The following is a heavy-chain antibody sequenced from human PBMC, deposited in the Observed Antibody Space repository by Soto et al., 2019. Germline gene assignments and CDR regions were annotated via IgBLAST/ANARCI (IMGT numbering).Heavy chain of an antibody. CDR2: ISHSGST. CDR1: GGSISSVAYY. J-gene: IGHJ4*02. D-gene: IGHD5-18*01. V-gene: IGHV4-31*03. CDR3: AREYTYGSNFFDC. Sequence: SETLSLTCTVSGGSISSVAYYWSWIRHHPGKDLEWIGYISHSGSTYYTPSLKSRVIISADTSKNQFSLNLNSVTAADTAVYYCAREYTYGSNFFDCWGQGALVTVSS.